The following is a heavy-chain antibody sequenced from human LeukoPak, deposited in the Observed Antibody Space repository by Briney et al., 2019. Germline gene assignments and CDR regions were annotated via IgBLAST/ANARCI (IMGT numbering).Heavy chain of an antibody. D-gene: IGHD3-16*01. J-gene: IGHJ4*02. CDR1: GGSISSGGYS. CDR3: ARDVEGGKYDY. Sequence: SETLSLTCAVSGGSISSGGYSWSWIRQPPGKGLEWIGSIYYSGSTYYNPSLKSRVTISVDTSKNQFSLKLSSVTAADTAVYYCARDVEGGKYDYWGQGTLVTVSS. CDR2: IYYSGST. V-gene: IGHV4-30-2*03.